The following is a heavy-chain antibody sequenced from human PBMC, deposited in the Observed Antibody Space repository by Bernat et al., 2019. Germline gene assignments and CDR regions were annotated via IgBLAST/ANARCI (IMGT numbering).Heavy chain of an antibody. D-gene: IGHD6-19*01. CDR1: GFTFSSYA. Sequence: EVQLLESGGGLVQPGGSLRVSCAASGFTFSSYAMTWVRQAPGKGLEWVSTISDGSITTYYADSVKGRFTISRDNSKNTLYLQMNSLRAGDTAVYYCAKFDSSGWYRVIQGDGFDIWGQGTMVTVSS. CDR3: AKFDSSGWYRVIQGDGFDI. CDR2: ISDGSITT. V-gene: IGHV3-23*01. J-gene: IGHJ3*02.